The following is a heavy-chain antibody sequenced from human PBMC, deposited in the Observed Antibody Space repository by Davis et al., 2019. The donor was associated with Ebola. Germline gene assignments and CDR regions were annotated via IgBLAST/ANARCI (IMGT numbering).Heavy chain of an antibody. CDR3: ARGPSTGNSFSY. CDR2: IYSGGST. V-gene: IGHV3-53*01. J-gene: IGHJ4*02. D-gene: IGHD6-13*01. CDR1: GFTVSSNY. Sequence: AGSLSLSCAASGFTVSSNYMSWVRQAPGKGLEWVAVIYSGGSTYYADSVKGRFTISRDNSKNTRYLQMNSLRAEDTAVYYCARGPSTGNSFSYWGQGTLVTVSS.